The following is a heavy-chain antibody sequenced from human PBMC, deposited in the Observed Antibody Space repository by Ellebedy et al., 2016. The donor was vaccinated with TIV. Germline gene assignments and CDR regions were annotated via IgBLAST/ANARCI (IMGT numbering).Heavy chain of an antibody. J-gene: IGHJ4*02. CDR3: AREGVYHFDS. CDR2: LQSGGQT. D-gene: IGHD3-10*01. V-gene: IGHV3-53*01. Sequence: GESLKISCAASGFTVSSRTMDWVRQAPGQGLEWVSVLQSGGQTYYAGPVKGRFTASRDNAKNTFYLQMNSLSAEDTAVYYCAREGVYHFDSWGQGTLVTVYS. CDR1: GFTVSSRT.